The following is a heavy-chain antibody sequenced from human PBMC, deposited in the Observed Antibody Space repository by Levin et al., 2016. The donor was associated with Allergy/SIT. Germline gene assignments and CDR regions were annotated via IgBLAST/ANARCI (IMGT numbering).Heavy chain of an antibody. CDR3: ARRGDGGDY. V-gene: IGHV4-39*01. CDR2: IYYSGST. Sequence: WIRQPPGKGLEWIGSIYYSGSTYYNPSLKSRVTISVDTSKNQFSLKLSSVTAADTAVYYCARRGDGGDYWGQGTLVTVSS. D-gene: IGHD3-16*01. J-gene: IGHJ4*02.